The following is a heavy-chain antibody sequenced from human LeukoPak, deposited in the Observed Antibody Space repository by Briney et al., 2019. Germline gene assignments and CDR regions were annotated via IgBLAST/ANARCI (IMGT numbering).Heavy chain of an antibody. CDR2: ISPSGGST. V-gene: IGHV1-46*01. CDR1: GYTFTSNY. CDR3: ARAPWIQLWSDYFDY. J-gene: IGHJ4*02. Sequence: GASVKVSCKAFGYTFTSNYMHWVRQAPGQGLEWMGVISPSGGSTSYAQKFQGRVTMTRDMSTSTVYMELSSLRSEDTAVYYCARAPWIQLWSDYFDYWGQGTLVTVSS. D-gene: IGHD5-18*01.